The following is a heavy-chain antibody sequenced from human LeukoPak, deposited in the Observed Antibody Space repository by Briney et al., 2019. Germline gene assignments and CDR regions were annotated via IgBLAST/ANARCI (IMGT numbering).Heavy chain of an antibody. CDR1: GGSFSGYY. J-gene: IGHJ4*02. V-gene: IGHV4-34*01. Sequence: SETLSLTCAVYGGSFSGYYWSWIRQPPGKGLEWIGEINHSGSTNYNPSLKSRVTISVDTSKNQFSPKLSSVTAADTAVYYCASPDSSGYYYVNWGQGTLVTVSS. CDR3: ASPDSSGYYYVN. D-gene: IGHD3-22*01. CDR2: INHSGST.